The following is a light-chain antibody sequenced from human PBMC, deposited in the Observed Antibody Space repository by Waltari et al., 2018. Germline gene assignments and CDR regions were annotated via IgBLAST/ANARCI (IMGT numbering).Light chain of an antibody. CDR3: QQYNNWRT. J-gene: IGKJ2*01. CDR2: VAS. CDR1: QSISRN. V-gene: IGKV3-15*01. Sequence: EVLMTQSPPTLSVSPGEGATLSCRASQSISRNLAWYQQKPGQAPRLLIYVASTRAPGIPARFSGSGSGTEFTLTISSLQSEDFAVYYCQQYNNWRTFGQGTKLEI.